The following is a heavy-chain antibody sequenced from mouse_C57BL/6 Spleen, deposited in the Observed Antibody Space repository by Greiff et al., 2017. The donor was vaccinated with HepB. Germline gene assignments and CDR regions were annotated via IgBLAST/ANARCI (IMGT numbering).Heavy chain of an antibody. CDR2: IYPGDGDT. J-gene: IGHJ2*01. CDR1: GYAFSSYW. Sequence: VQLQQSGAELVKPGASVKISCKASGYAFSSYWMNWVKQRPGKGLEWIGQIYPGDGDTNYNGKFKGKATLTADKSSSTAYMQLSSLTSEDSAVYFCARQSSYYSNLYYFGYWGQGTTLTVSS. V-gene: IGHV1-80*01. CDR3: ARQSSYYSNLYYFGY. D-gene: IGHD2-5*01.